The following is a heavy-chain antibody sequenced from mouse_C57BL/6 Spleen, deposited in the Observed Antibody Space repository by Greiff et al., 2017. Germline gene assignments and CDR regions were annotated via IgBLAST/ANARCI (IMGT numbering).Heavy chain of an antibody. CDR3: ARQGDYDGNYYAMDY. CDR1: GFTFSSYT. J-gene: IGHJ4*01. V-gene: IGHV5-9*01. Sequence: EVKLMESGGGLVKPGGSLKLSCAASGFTFSSYTMSWVRQTPEKRLEWVATISGGGVNTYYPDSVKGRFTISRDNAKNTLYLQMSSLRSEDTALYYCARQGDYDGNYYAMDYWGQGTSVTVSS. CDR2: ISGGGVNT. D-gene: IGHD2-4*01.